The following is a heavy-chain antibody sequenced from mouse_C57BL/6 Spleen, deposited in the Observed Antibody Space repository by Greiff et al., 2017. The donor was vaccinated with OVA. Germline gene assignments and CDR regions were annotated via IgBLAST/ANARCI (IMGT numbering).Heavy chain of an antibody. CDR1: GYTFTDYY. V-gene: IGHV1-76*01. Sequence: VQLQQSGAELVRPGASVKLSCKASGYTFTDYYINWVKQRPGQGLEWIARIYPGSGNTYYNEKFKGKATLTAEKSSSTAYMQLSSLTSEDSAVYFCARMGTGRALYYFDYWGQGTTLTVSS. CDR2: IYPGSGNT. J-gene: IGHJ2*01. D-gene: IGHD4-1*01. CDR3: ARMGTGRALYYFDY.